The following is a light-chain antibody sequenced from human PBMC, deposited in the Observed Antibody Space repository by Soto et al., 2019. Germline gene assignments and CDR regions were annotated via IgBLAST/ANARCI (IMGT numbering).Light chain of an antibody. CDR3: HQYGSSPWT. J-gene: IGKJ1*01. Sequence: EIVLTQSPGTLSSSPGERATLSCRASQSVTSSSLGWYQQKPGQAPRLLMHSVSSRATGIPDRFSGSGSGTHFTLNISRLEPEDCAVYYCHQYGSSPWTFGQGTKVEIK. V-gene: IGKV3-20*01. CDR2: SVS. CDR1: QSVTSSS.